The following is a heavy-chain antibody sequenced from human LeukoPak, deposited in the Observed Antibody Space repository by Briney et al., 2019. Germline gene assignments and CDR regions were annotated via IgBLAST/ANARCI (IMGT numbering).Heavy chain of an antibody. D-gene: IGHD6-19*01. Sequence: SETPSLTRTVSCDSISSSRYYLGLIRQPPGKGLEWIGTFYYSGSTYYNPSLKSRVTISVDTSKNQFSLRLTSVTATDTAVYYCGSLYRSAWSVDYWGQGTLVTVSS. CDR1: CDSISSSRYY. V-gene: IGHV4-39*01. CDR2: FYYSGST. J-gene: IGHJ4*02. CDR3: GSLYRSAWSVDY.